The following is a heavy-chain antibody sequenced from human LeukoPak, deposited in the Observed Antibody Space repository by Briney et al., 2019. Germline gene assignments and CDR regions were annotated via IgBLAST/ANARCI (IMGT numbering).Heavy chain of an antibody. CDR2: IYYSGST. Sequence: PSETLSLTCTVSGGSVSSGSYSWSWIRQPPGKGLEWIGYIYYSGSTSYNPSLRSRVTISVDTSKNQFSLNLTSVTAADSAVYYCARGQYSGSCFDNWGQGSLVTVSS. V-gene: IGHV4-61*01. J-gene: IGHJ4*02. D-gene: IGHD1-26*01. CDR3: ARGQYSGSCFDN. CDR1: GGSVSSGSYS.